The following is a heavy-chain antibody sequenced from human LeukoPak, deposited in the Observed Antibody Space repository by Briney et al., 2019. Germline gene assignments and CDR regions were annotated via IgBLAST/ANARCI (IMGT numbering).Heavy chain of an antibody. Sequence: PGGSLRLSCAASGFTFSGAWLHWVRQAPGKGLVWVSRINNDGTTTKCADSVKGRFTISRDNAKNTLYLQMNSLRAEDTAVYYCARVSGPGMNEYFHLWGQGTLVTVSS. CDR3: ARVSGPGMNEYFHL. D-gene: IGHD3-10*01. CDR2: INNDGTTT. V-gene: IGHV3-74*01. CDR1: GFTFSGAW. J-gene: IGHJ1*01.